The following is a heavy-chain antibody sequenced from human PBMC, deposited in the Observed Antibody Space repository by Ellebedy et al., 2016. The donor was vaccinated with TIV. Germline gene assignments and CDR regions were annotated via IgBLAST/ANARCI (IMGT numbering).Heavy chain of an antibody. CDR1: GFTFSIYG. CDR2: ITGSGGST. V-gene: IGHV3-23*01. J-gene: IGHJ4*02. D-gene: IGHD2-2*01. CDR3: IYRPGVVPGASHN. Sequence: GESLKISCAASGFTFSIYGMHWVRQAPGKGLEWVSAITGSGGSTYSADSVKGRFTISRDNSKNTLYLQMNSLRVEDTGIYYCIYRPGVVPGASHNWGQGTLVTVSS.